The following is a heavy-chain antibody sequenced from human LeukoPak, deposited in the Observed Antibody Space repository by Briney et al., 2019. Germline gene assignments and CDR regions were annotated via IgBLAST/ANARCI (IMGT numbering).Heavy chain of an antibody. V-gene: IGHV1-18*01. CDR1: GYKFSTYG. CDR3: AKDAANLLFYFDY. D-gene: IGHD2-15*01. J-gene: IGHJ4*02. CDR2: ISAYNGNT. Sequence: ASVKVSCKASGYKFSTYGISWVRQAPGQGLEWMGWISAYNGNTYYAQHLQGRVTMTTDTSTTTAYMELRSLRSDDTAVYYCAKDAANLLFYFDYWGQGALVTVSS.